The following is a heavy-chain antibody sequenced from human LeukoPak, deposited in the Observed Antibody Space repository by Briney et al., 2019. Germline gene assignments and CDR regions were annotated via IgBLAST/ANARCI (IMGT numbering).Heavy chain of an antibody. D-gene: IGHD6-19*01. CDR2: IYPGDSDT. CDR1: GYSFTSYW. CDR3: ARHYGKTSGWFNDAFDV. Sequence: GESLKISCKGSGYSFTSYWIGWVRQMPGKGLEWMGIIYPGDSDTRYSPSFQGQVTISADKSISTTYLQWSSLKASGTAMYFCARHYGKTSGWFNDAFDVWGRGTVVTVSS. J-gene: IGHJ3*01. V-gene: IGHV5-51*01.